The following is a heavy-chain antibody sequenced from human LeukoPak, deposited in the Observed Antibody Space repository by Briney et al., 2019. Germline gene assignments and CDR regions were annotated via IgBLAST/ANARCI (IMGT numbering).Heavy chain of an antibody. V-gene: IGHV4-4*07. D-gene: IGHD3-10*01. CDR1: GGSISSCY. J-gene: IGHJ4*02. CDR2: IYTSGST. Sequence: SETLSLTCTVSGGSISSCYWSWIRQPAGKGLEWIGRIYTSGSTNSNPSLKSRVTMSIDTSKNQFSLRLSSVTAADKAVYYCGRAGSGGDYLFDYWGQGTLVTVSS. CDR3: GRAGSGGDYLFDY.